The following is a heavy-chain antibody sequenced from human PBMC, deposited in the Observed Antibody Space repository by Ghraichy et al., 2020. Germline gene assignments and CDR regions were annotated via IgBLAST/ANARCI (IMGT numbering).Heavy chain of an antibody. D-gene: IGHD3-9*01. CDR3: AASPAYDILTGYYLMNAFDI. V-gene: IGHV5-51*01. CDR1: GYSFTSYW. CDR2: IYPGDSDT. J-gene: IGHJ3*02. Sequence: GESLNISCKGSGYSFTSYWIGWVRQMPGKGLEWMGIIYPGDSDTRYSPSFQGQVTISADKSISTAYPQWSSLKASDTAMYYCAASPAYDILTGYYLMNAFDIWGQGTMITVSS.